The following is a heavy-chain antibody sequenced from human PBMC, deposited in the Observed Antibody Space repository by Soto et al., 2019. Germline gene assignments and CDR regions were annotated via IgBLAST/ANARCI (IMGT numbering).Heavy chain of an antibody. Sequence: SVKVSCKASGGTFSSYAISWVRQAPGQGLEWMGGIIPIFGTANYAQKFQGRVTITADESTSTAYMELSSLRSEDTAVYYCARDRDIVVVVAAIQGDYYYGMDVWGQGTTVTVSS. CDR3: ARDRDIVVVVAAIQGDYYYGMDV. CDR2: IIPIFGTA. V-gene: IGHV1-69*13. CDR1: GGTFSSYA. J-gene: IGHJ6*02. D-gene: IGHD2-15*01.